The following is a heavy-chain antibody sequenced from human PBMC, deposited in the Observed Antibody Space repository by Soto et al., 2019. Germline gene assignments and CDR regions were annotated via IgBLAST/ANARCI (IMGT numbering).Heavy chain of an antibody. CDR1: GGSISSGGYY. V-gene: IGHV4-31*03. Sequence: PSETLPLTCTVSGGSISSGGYYLSWIRQHPGKGLEWIGYIYYSGSTYYNPSHKSRVTISVDTSKNQFSLKLSSVTAADTAVYYCARLSRSSYSLVYWGQATLLTVSS. CDR2: IYYSGST. D-gene: IGHD6-6*01. CDR3: ARLSRSSYSLVY. J-gene: IGHJ4*02.